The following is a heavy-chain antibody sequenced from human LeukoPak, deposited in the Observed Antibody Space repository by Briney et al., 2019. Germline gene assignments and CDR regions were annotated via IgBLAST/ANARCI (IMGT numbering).Heavy chain of an antibody. CDR3: ARGPVLLWFGELWDY. D-gene: IGHD3-10*01. CDR1: GYTFTGYY. J-gene: IGHJ4*02. CDR2: INPNSGGT. V-gene: IGHV1-2*02. Sequence: ASVKVSCKASGYTFTGYYMHWVRQAPGQGREWMGWINPNSGGTNYAQKFQGRVTMTRDTSISTAYMELRRLRSDDTAVYYCARGPVLLWFGELWDYWGQGTLVTVST.